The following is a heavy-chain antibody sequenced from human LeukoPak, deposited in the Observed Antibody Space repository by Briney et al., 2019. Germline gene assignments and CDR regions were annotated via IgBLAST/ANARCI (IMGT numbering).Heavy chain of an antibody. CDR3: TREDNWYFDL. V-gene: IGHV3-11*05. J-gene: IGHJ2*01. CDR1: GFIFSDYY. CDR2: ISTGSTYT. Sequence: GGSLRLSCAASGFIFSDYYMTWIRQAPGKGLEWLSYISTGSTYTNYANSVKGRFTISRDNAKNSLYLQLNSLRAEDTAVYYCTREDNWYFDLWGRGTLVTVSS.